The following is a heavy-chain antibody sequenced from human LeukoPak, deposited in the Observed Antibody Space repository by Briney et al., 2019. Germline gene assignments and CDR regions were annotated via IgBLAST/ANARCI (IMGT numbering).Heavy chain of an antibody. Sequence: GGSLRLSCAASGFTFSDYYMSWIRQAPGKGLEWVSYISSSSSYTNYADSVKGRFTISRDNAKNSLYLQMNSLRAEDTAVYYCARGFLDSGWSANYWGQGTLVTVSS. V-gene: IGHV3-11*06. CDR3: ARGFLDSGWSANY. D-gene: IGHD6-19*01. CDR1: GFTFSDYY. CDR2: ISSSSSYT. J-gene: IGHJ4*02.